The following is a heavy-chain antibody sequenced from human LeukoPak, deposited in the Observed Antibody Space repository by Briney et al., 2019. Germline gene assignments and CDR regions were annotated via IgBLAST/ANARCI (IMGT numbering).Heavy chain of an antibody. J-gene: IGHJ3*02. V-gene: IGHV3-23*01. Sequence: GGSLRLSCAASGFPFSSYAMSWVRQAPGKGLEWVSAISGSGGSTYYADSVKGRFTISRDNSKNTLYLQMNSLRAEDTAVYYCAKKIYYDSSGYWWNDAFDIWGQGTMVTVSS. CDR1: GFPFSSYA. D-gene: IGHD3-22*01. CDR2: ISGSGGST. CDR3: AKKIYYDSSGYWWNDAFDI.